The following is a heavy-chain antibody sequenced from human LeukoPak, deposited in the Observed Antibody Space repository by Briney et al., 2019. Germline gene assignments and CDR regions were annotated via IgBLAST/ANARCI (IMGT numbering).Heavy chain of an antibody. CDR3: VRDFDWGPDY. J-gene: IGHJ4*02. V-gene: IGHV1-2*02. Sequence: GGSLRLSCKASGYTFTGHYLHWVRQAPGQGLEWMGWIYGHDGGTNFAQKFQDRVTMTRDTSITTAYMELTSLTPDDTAVYYCVRDFDWGPDYWGQGTLVTVSS. D-gene: IGHD3-9*01. CDR1: GYTFTGHY. CDR2: IYGHDGGT.